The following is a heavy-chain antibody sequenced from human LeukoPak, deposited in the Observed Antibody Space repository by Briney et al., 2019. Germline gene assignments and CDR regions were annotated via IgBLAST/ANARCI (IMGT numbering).Heavy chain of an antibody. D-gene: IGHD6-19*01. CDR1: GGTFSSYA. J-gene: IGHJ5*02. CDR3: ARDKAVADIPEGWFDP. Sequence: GASVKVSCKASGGTFSSYAISWVRQAPGQGLEWMGGIIPIFGTVNYAQKFQGRVTITTDESTSTTYMGLSSLRSEDTAVYYCARDKAVADIPEGWFDPWGQGTLVTVSS. V-gene: IGHV1-69*05. CDR2: IIPIFGTV.